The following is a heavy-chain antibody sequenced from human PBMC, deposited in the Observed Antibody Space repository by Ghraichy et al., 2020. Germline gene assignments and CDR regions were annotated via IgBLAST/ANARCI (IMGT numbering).Heavy chain of an antibody. J-gene: IGHJ2*01. CDR1: GFTFSDYY. CDR2: ISSSGSTI. CDR3: ARDRNPCSSTSCYSQDYWYFDL. Sequence: GGSLRLSCAASGFTFSDYYMSWIRQAPGKGLEWVSYISSSGSTIYYADSVKGRFTISRDNAKNSLYLQMNSLRAEDTAVYYCARDRNPCSSTSCYSQDYWYFDLWGRGTLVTVSS. V-gene: IGHV3-11*04. D-gene: IGHD2-2*02.